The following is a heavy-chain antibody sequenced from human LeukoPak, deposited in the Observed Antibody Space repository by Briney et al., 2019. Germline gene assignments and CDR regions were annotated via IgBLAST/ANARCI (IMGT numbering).Heavy chain of an antibody. V-gene: IGHV4-39*02. Sequence: NPSETLSLTCTVSGGSISNNGFSWGWIRQPPGEGLEWIGTISYSGRTYKNPSLKSRITLSVETSKNQFSLNLTSVTAADTAIYFCASEYSSSSGDDYWGQGLLVTVSS. CDR3: ASEYSSSSGDDY. D-gene: IGHD6-6*01. J-gene: IGHJ4*02. CDR2: ISYSGRT. CDR1: GGSISNNGFS.